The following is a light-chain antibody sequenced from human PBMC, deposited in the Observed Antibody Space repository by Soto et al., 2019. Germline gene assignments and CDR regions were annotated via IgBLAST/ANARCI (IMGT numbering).Light chain of an antibody. CDR3: QQYYSSPWT. Sequence: DIVMTQSPDSLAVSLGERATINCKSSQRVLYSSNNKNYLTWYQQKPGQPPKLLIYWASTRESGVPDRFSGSGSGTDFTLTISILQAEDVAVYYCQQYYSSPWTFGQGTKVEIK. J-gene: IGKJ1*01. CDR2: WAS. V-gene: IGKV4-1*01. CDR1: QRVLYSSNNKNY.